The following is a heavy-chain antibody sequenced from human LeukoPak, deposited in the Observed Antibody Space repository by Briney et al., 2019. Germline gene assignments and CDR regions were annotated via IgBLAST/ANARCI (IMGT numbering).Heavy chain of an antibody. D-gene: IGHD3-10*01. V-gene: IGHV3-53*01. CDR1: GFTVSSNY. Sequence: GWSLRLSCAASGFTVSSNYMSWVRQAPGKGLEWVSVIYSGGSTYYADSVKGRFTISRDNSKNMLYLQMNSLRADDTAVYYCARDKRGINYWGQGTLVTVSS. CDR3: ARDKRGINY. CDR2: IYSGGST. J-gene: IGHJ4*02.